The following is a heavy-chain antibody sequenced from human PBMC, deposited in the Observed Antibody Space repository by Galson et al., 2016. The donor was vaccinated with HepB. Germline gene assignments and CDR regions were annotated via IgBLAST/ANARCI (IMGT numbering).Heavy chain of an antibody. CDR3: ARSLGSTTNYGLDV. D-gene: IGHD1-26*01. CDR1: GFTVRSNY. Sequence: SLRLSCAASGFTVRSNYMHWVRQAPGKGLEWVSVIHSGGATYYAGSVVGRFSISRDNSKNTMDLHMSGLRAEDTAAYYCARSLGSTTNYGLDVGGQGTAV. J-gene: IGHJ6*02. V-gene: IGHV3-53*01. CDR2: IHSGGAT.